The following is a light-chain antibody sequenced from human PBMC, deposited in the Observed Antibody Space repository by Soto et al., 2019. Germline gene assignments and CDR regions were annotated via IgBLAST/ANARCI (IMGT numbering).Light chain of an antibody. CDR1: QSISIL. CDR2: GAT. J-gene: IGKJ1*01. CDR3: QQYNNWPGT. V-gene: IGKV3-15*01. Sequence: EMVITQSPSTLSVSPGESAPLSWRASQSISILLAWYQQKPGQAPRLLIHGATTRATGIPARFSGSGSGTEFTLTISSLQPEDFAAYYCQQYNNWPGTFGQGTKVDIK.